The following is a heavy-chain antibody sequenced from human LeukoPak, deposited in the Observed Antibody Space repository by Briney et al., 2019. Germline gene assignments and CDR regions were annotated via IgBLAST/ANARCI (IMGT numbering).Heavy chain of an antibody. Sequence: SETLSLTCAVYGGSFSSYSRSWIRQAPGKGLEWIGEINQSGGTNYNPSLKSRVTISVDTSKNQFSLKLTSVTAADTAVYFCADTLSDSSAYYHESFDVWGQGTMVIVSS. CDR3: ADTLSDSSAYYHESFDV. CDR2: INQSGGT. CDR1: GGSFSSYS. V-gene: IGHV4-34*01. J-gene: IGHJ3*01. D-gene: IGHD3-22*01.